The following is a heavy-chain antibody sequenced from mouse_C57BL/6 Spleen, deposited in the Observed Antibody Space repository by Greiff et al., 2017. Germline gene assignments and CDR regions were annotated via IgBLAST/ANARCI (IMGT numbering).Heavy chain of an antibody. CDR1: GYAFSSYW. CDR3: ARDGGCPYYFDY. J-gene: IGHJ2*01. Sequence: QVQLQQSGDELVKPGASVKISCKASGYAFSSYWMNWVKQRPGKGLEWIGQIYPGDGDTNYNGKFKGKATLTADNASSTAYMQLSSLTSQDSEVYFCARDGGCPYYFDYWGQGTTLTVSS. V-gene: IGHV1-80*01. CDR2: IYPGDGDT. D-gene: IGHD2-3*01.